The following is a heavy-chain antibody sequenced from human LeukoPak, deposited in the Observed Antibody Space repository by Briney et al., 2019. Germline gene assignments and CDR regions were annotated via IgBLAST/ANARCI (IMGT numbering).Heavy chain of an antibody. CDR3: AKDYDILTGYWVY. CDR1: GFTFSSYA. D-gene: IGHD3-9*01. J-gene: IGHJ4*02. V-gene: IGHV3-23*01. Sequence: GALRLSCAASGFTFSSYAMSWVRQAPGKGLEWVSAIKGRFTISRDNSKNTLYLQMNSLRAEDTAVYYCAKDYDILTGYWVYWGQGTLVAVSS. CDR2: I.